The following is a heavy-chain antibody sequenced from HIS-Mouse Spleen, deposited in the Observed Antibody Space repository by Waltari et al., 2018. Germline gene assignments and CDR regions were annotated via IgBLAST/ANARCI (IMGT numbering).Heavy chain of an antibody. CDR2: IDWDDDK. D-gene: IGHD6-19*01. CDR3: ARIAEGYTSGWYAFDY. V-gene: IGHV2-70*15. J-gene: IGHJ4*02. CDR1: GFSPSTSRMC. Sequence: QVTLRESGPALVKPTQTLTLTCTFSGFSPSTSRMCVSWIRQPPGKALEWLGRIDWDDDKYYSTSLKTRLTISRDTSKNQVVLTMTNMDPLDTATYYCARIAEGYTSGWYAFDYWGQGTLVTVSS.